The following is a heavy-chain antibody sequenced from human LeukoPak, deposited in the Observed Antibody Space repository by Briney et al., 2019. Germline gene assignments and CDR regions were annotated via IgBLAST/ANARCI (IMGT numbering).Heavy chain of an antibody. D-gene: IGHD2-2*01. CDR3: ARAPSTSKPTNWFDP. CDR2: INPNGGGT. Sequence: ASVKVSCKASGYTFTGYYMHWVRQAPGQGLEWMGWINPNGGGTNYAQKFQGRVTMTRDTSISTAYMELSRLRSDDTAVYYCARAPSTSKPTNWFDPWGQGTLVTVSS. J-gene: IGHJ5*02. V-gene: IGHV1-2*02. CDR1: GYTFTGYY.